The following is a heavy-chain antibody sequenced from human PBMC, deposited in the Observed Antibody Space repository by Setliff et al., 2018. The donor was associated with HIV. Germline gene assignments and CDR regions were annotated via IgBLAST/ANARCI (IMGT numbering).Heavy chain of an antibody. CDR2: INAGNGTT. CDR3: ASQGKYSSSSYAFDI. CDR1: GYTFTSYA. J-gene: IGHJ3*02. D-gene: IGHD6-6*01. Sequence: ASVKVSCKASGYTFTSYAMHWVRQAPVQSLEWMGWINAGNGTTKYSQKFQGRVTITRDTSASTAYMELSSLRSEDTAVYYCASQGKYSSSSYAFDIWGQGTMVTV. V-gene: IGHV1-3*01.